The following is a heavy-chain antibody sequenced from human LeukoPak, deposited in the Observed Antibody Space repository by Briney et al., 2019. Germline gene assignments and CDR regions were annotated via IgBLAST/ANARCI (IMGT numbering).Heavy chain of an antibody. CDR1: GGSISSGSYC. V-gene: IGHV4-61*02. CDR3: AREAYYDFWSGYWDPGSFDY. D-gene: IGHD3-3*01. Sequence: SQTLSLTCTVSGGSISSGSYCWSWIRQPAGKGLEWIGRIYTSGSTNYNPSLKSRVTISVDTSKNQFSLKLSSVTAADTAVYYCAREAYYDFWSGYWDPGSFDYWGQGTLVTVSS. CDR2: IYTSGST. J-gene: IGHJ4*02.